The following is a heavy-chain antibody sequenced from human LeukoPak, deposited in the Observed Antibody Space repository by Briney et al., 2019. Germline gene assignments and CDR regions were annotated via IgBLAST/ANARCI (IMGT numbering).Heavy chain of an antibody. CDR3: ASISKEQQLETY. CDR2: IYYSGST. Sequence: SETLSLTCTVSGGSISSYYWSWIRQPPGKGLEWIGYIYYSGSTNYNPSLKSRVTMSVDTSKNQFSLKLSSVTAADTAVYYCASISKEQQLETYWGQGTLVTVSS. V-gene: IGHV4-59*08. D-gene: IGHD6-13*01. J-gene: IGHJ4*02. CDR1: GGSISSYY.